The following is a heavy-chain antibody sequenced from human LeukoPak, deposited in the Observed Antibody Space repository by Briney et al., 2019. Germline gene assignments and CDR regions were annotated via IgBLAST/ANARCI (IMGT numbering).Heavy chain of an antibody. D-gene: IGHD5-18*01. J-gene: IGHJ4*02. CDR3: ARELRGYSYGFGGYDY. CDR1: GYTFTSYA. Sequence: ASVKVSCKAFGYTFTSYAMHWVRQAPGQRLEWMGWINAGNGNTKYSQKFQGRVTITRDTSASTAYMELSSLRSEDTAVYYCARELRGYSYGFGGYDYWGQGTLVTVSS. CDR2: INAGNGNT. V-gene: IGHV1-3*01.